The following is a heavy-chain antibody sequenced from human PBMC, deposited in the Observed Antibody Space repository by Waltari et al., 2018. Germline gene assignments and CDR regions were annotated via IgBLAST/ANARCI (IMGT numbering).Heavy chain of an antibody. V-gene: IGHV1-8*03. CDR3: ARGPYYDDSSGYFPGWFDP. J-gene: IGHJ5*02. CDR1: GYTFTSYD. CDR2: MNPNSGNT. Sequence: QVQLVQSGAEVKKPGASVKVSCKASGYTFTSYDINWVRQATGQGLEWMGWMNPNSGNTGYAQKFQGRVTITRNTSISTAYMELSSLRSEDTAVYYCARGPYYDDSSGYFPGWFDPWGQGTLVTVSS. D-gene: IGHD3-22*01.